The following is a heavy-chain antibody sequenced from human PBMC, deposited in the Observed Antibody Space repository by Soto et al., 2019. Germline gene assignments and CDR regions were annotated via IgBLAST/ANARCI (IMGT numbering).Heavy chain of an antibody. J-gene: IGHJ4*02. D-gene: IGHD5-18*01. V-gene: IGHV1-45*02. CDR1: GXTFAYRY. CDR3: ASSDDSYGSMYFDY. Sequence: GASVKVSCKASGXTFAYRYLHWVRQAPGQALEWMGWITPFNGNTNYAQKFQDRVTITRDRSMSTAYMELSSLRSEDTAMYYCASSDDSYGSMYFDYWGQGTLVTVSS. CDR2: ITPFNGNT.